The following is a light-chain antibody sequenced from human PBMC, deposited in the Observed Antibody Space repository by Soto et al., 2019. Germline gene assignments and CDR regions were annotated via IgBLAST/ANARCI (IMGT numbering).Light chain of an antibody. CDR1: QDVNIY. V-gene: IGKV3D-15*01. CDR3: QQYGNWPLT. J-gene: IGKJ4*01. CDR2: AAS. Sequence: EIVMTQSPATLSVSPGERATLSCRASQDVNIYLAWYQQKPGQAPRLLISAASTRATGIPARFSGSGSGTEFTLTISSLQSEDVAVYYCQQYGNWPLTFGRGTNVEIK.